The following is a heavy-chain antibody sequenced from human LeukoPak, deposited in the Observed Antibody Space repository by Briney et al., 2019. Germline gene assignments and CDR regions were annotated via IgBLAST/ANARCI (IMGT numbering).Heavy chain of an antibody. J-gene: IGHJ3*02. CDR2: INSDGSYT. CDR3: AREPHSDYSDHTDAFDI. V-gene: IGHV3-74*01. D-gene: IGHD4-17*01. Sequence: GGSLRLSCGASGFTFSNYWMHWVRQVPGKGLVWVSRINSDGSYTSYADSLEGRFTISRDNAKNTLSLQMNSLKADDTAVYFCAREPHSDYSDHTDAFDIWGQGTMVAVSS. CDR1: GFTFSNYW.